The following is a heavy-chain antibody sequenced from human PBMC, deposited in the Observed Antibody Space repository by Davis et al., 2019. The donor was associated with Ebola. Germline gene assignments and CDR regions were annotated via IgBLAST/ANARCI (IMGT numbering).Heavy chain of an antibody. V-gene: IGHV3-23*01. CDR2: VSGNGGAT. J-gene: IGHJ6*03. CDR1: GFTFSDYA. D-gene: IGHD6-6*01. CDR3: AKETGGAAHREEYYFHYMDV. Sequence: GGSLRLSCVASGFTFSDYAINWVRQAPGRGLEWVSTVSGNGGATYYADSVKGRCTISRDNSRNTLFLELDSLTAEDTAIYFCAKETGGAAHREEYYFHYMDVWGKGTAVTVSS.